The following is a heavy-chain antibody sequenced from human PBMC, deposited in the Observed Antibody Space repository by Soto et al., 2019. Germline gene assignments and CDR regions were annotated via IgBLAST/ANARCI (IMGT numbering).Heavy chain of an antibody. CDR2: IVVGSGNT. CDR1: GFTFTSSA. D-gene: IGHD2-15*01. Sequence: QMQLVQSGPEVKKPGTSVKVSCKASGFTFTSSAVQWVRQARGQRLEWIGWIVVGSGNTNYAQKFQERVTITRDMSTSTAYMELSSLRSEDTAVYYCAARHCSGGSCYYYGMDVRGQGTTVTVSS. V-gene: IGHV1-58*01. CDR3: AARHCSGGSCYYYGMDV. J-gene: IGHJ6*02.